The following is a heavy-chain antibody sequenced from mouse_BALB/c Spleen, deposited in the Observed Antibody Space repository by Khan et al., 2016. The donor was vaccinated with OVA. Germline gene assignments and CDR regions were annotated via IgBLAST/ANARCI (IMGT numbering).Heavy chain of an antibody. J-gene: IGHJ2*01. Sequence: EVELVESGAGLVQPGGSRKLSCAASGFTFSSFGMHWVRQAPEKGLEWVAYISSGSSTIYYVDTLKGRFTISRDNPKNTLFLQMTSLRSEDPDMYYCARDANFNYWGQGTTLTVSS. CDR3: ARDANFNY. V-gene: IGHV5-17*02. CDR1: GFTFSSFG. CDR2: ISSGSSTI.